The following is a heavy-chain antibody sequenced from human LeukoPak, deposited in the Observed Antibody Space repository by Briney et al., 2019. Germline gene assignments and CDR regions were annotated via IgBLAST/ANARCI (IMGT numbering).Heavy chain of an antibody. V-gene: IGHV3-7*01. CDR2: IKKDGSEK. CDR3: VRDQWWQFIAVAITSYFDS. D-gene: IGHD6-19*01. Sequence: GSLRLSCAASGFNFDTYWMSWVRQAPGKGPEWVANIKKDGSEKHYVDSVKGRFTISRDNAKNSLYLQMNSLRAEDTAVYYCVRDQWWQFIAVAITSYFDSWGQGTLVTVSS. J-gene: IGHJ4*02. CDR1: GFNFDTYW.